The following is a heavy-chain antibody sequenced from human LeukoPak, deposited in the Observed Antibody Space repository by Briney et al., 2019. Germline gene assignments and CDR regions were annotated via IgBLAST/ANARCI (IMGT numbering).Heavy chain of an antibody. V-gene: IGHV1-69*06. CDR1: GGTFSSYA. CDR2: IIPIFGTA. J-gene: IGHJ4*02. Sequence: ASVRVSCKASGGTFSSYAISWVRQAPGQGLEWMGRIIPIFGTANYAQKFQGRVTITADKSTSTAYMELSSLRSEGTAVYYCASTTVTNEVDYWGRGTLVTVSS. CDR3: ASTTVTNEVDY. D-gene: IGHD4-17*01.